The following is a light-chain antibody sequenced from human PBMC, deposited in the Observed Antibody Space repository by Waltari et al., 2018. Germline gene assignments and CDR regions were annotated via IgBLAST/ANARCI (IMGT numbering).Light chain of an antibody. V-gene: IGLV1-44*01. CDR2: SYT. CDR1: TSHIGSAT. Sequence: QSVLTQPPSASATPGQRVTIPFSGTTSHIGSATVHWFRHLPGTSPTLLMNSYTQRPSGVPDRFPGSKSGTSASLAISGLQSDDEADYYCAAWDYRLNIWVFGGGTKLTVL. CDR3: AAWDYRLNIWV. J-gene: IGLJ3*02.